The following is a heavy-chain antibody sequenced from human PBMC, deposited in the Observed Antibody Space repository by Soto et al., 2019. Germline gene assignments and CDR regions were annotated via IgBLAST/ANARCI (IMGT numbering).Heavy chain of an antibody. V-gene: IGHV1-8*01. CDR2: MNPKSGNT. J-gene: IGHJ4*02. CDR3: ARTVPAARRKTYYFDY. Sequence: ASVKVSCKASGYTFTSYDINWVRQATGQGLEWMGWMNPKSGNTGYAQKFQGRVTMTRNTSISTAYMELSSLRSEDTALYYCARTVPAARRKTYYFDYWGQGTLVTVSS. CDR1: GYTFTSYD. D-gene: IGHD2-2*01.